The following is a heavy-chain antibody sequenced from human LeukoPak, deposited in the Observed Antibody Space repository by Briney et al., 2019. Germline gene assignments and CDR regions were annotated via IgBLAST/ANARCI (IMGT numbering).Heavy chain of an antibody. V-gene: IGHV1-2*02. Sequence: ASVKVSCKASGYTFTGYYMHWVRQAPGQGLEWMGWINPNSGGTNYAQKFQGRVTMTRDTSISTAYMELSRLESDDTAVYYCARPIRYFDWPDFDYWGQGTLVTASS. J-gene: IGHJ4*02. CDR2: INPNSGGT. CDR1: GYTFTGYY. CDR3: ARPIRYFDWPDFDY. D-gene: IGHD3-9*01.